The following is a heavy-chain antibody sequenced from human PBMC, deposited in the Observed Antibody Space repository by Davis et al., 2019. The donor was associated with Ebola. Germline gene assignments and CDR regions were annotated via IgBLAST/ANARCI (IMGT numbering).Heavy chain of an antibody. Sequence: SETLSLTCTVSGSSISSYYWSWIRQPPGKGLEWIGYIYYSGSTDYNPSLKTRVTMSLDTSKNQFSLKLSSVTAADTAVYYCARHCSSTSCSWFDPWGQGTLVTVSS. CDR2: IYYSGST. V-gene: IGHV4-59*08. D-gene: IGHD2-2*01. CDR1: GSSISSYY. CDR3: ARHCSSTSCSWFDP. J-gene: IGHJ5*02.